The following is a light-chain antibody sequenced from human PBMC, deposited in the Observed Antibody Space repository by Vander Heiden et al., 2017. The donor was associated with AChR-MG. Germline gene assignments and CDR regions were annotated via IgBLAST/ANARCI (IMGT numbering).Light chain of an antibody. Sequence: QSALTQPRSVSGSPGPTVTIASTATSSDVGCYTYVSWYQQHPGKAPKLMIYDVSKRPSGVPDRFSGSKAGNTASLTISGLQAEDEADYYGCSYAGSYSWVFGGGTKLTVL. CDR2: DVS. J-gene: IGLJ3*02. CDR3: CSYAGSYSWV. CDR1: SSDVGCYTY. V-gene: IGLV2-11*01.